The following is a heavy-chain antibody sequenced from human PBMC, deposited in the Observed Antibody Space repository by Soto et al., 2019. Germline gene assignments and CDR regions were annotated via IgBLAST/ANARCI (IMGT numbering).Heavy chain of an antibody. CDR3: ARDRLRYNWNEFPYYYYGMDV. CDR1: GFTFSSYA. D-gene: IGHD1-1*01. J-gene: IGHJ6*02. V-gene: IGHV3-30-3*01. CDR2: ISYDGSNK. Sequence: QVQLVESGGGVVQPGRSLRLSCAASGFTFSSYAMHWVRQAPAKGLEWVAVISYDGSNKYYADFVKGRFTIFRDNSKNTLYLQMNSLRAEETAVYYCARDRLRYNWNEFPYYYYGMDVWGQETTFTVSS.